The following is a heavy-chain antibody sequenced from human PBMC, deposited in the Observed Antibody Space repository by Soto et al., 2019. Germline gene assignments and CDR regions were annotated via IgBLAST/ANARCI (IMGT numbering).Heavy chain of an antibody. D-gene: IGHD5-12*01. Sequence: ASVKVSCKASGGTFSSYAISWVRQAPGQGLEWMGGIIPIFGTANYAQKFQGRVTITADESTSTAYMELSSLRSEDTAVYYCGLVATAVDYYYGMDVWGQGTTVTVSS. CDR1: GGTFSSYA. CDR3: GLVATAVDYYYGMDV. CDR2: IIPIFGTA. V-gene: IGHV1-69*13. J-gene: IGHJ6*02.